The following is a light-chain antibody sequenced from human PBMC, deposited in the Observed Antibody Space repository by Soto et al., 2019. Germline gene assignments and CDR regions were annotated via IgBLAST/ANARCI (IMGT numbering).Light chain of an antibody. CDR2: RAS. V-gene: IGKV3-15*01. CDR3: QQHNSYRT. J-gene: IGKJ1*01. Sequence: IVMTQSPATLSVSPGARDPLSCRASQNIYSNVAWYQQRPGQAPRLLIYRASTRAPGILARFSGSGSGTEFTLTISSLQPDDFATYYCQQHNSYRTFGRGTKVDIK. CDR1: QNIYSN.